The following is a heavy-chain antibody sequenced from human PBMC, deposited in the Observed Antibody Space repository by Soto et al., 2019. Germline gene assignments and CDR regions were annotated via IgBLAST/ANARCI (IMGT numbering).Heavy chain of an antibody. CDR2: ISYDGSNK. CDR3: AKEWDIVVVPAAHYFDY. CDR1: GFTFSSYG. D-gene: IGHD2-2*01. V-gene: IGHV3-30*18. Sequence: GGSLRLSCAASGFTFSSYGMHWVRQAPGKGLEWVAVISYDGSNKYYADSVKGRFTISRDNSKNTLYLQMDSLRAEDTAVYYCAKEWDIVVVPAAHYFDYWGQGTLVTVS. J-gene: IGHJ4*02.